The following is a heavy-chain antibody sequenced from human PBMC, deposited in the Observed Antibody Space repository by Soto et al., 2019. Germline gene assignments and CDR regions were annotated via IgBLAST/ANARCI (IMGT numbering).Heavy chain of an antibody. J-gene: IGHJ5*02. CDR2: IVVGSGNT. CDR1: GFTFTSSA. Sequence: SVKVSCKASGFTFTSSAVQWVRQPRGQRLEWIGWIVVGSGNTNYAQKFQERVTITRDMSTSTAYMELSSLRSEDTAVYYCAASWELLRSSWFDPWGQGTLVTGSS. CDR3: AASWELLRSSWFDP. V-gene: IGHV1-58*01. D-gene: IGHD1-26*01.